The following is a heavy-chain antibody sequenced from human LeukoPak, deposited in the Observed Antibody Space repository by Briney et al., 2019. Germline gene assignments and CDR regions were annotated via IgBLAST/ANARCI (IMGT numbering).Heavy chain of an antibody. V-gene: IGHV3-23*01. CDR1: GFTFSDFA. J-gene: IGHJ5*02. CDR3: ATYRQVKLPFEA. Sequence: GGSLRLSCAASGFTFSDFAMIWVRQPPGKGLEWVSSTFQGGGEIHYADSVRGRFTISRDNSRSTLFLQMNSPRGEDTAIYYCATYRQVKLPFEAWGQGTLVTVSS. CDR2: TFQGGGEI. D-gene: IGHD5-18*01.